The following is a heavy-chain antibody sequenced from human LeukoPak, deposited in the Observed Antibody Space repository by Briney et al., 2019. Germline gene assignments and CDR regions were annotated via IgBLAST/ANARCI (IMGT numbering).Heavy chain of an antibody. CDR1: GFTFSDYS. CDR3: ARDHRYAFDN. CDR2: VGISSGNT. Sequence: GGSLRLSCAASGFTFSDYSMNWVRQAPGKGLEWISYVGISSGNTKYADSVKGRFTISGDSAKNSVFLQMNSLRVEDTAVYYCARDHRYAFDNWGQGTLATVSS. V-gene: IGHV3-48*04. D-gene: IGHD5-12*01. J-gene: IGHJ4*02.